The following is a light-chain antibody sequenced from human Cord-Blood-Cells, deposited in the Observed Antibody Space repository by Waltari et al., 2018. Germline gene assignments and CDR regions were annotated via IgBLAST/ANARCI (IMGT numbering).Light chain of an antibody. J-gene: IGKJ4*01. CDR3: QQDDNLPALT. CDR2: DAS. Sequence: DIQMTQSPFSLSASVGDRVTITCQASQGISNYLNRYQQRPGKAPKLLIYDASNVDTGVPSRFSASGSGTDFTFTISCLQPEDIATYFCQQDDNLPALTFGGGTIVEIK. CDR1: QGISNY. V-gene: IGKV1-33*01.